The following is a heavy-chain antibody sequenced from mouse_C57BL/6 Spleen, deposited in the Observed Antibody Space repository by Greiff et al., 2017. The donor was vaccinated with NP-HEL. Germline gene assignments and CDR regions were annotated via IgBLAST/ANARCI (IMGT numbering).Heavy chain of an antibody. D-gene: IGHD1-2*01. CDR3: AREITTAVEGYFDV. CDR1: GFSLTSYG. CDR2: IWSGGST. V-gene: IGHV2-2*01. J-gene: IGHJ1*03. Sequence: VQVVESGPGLVQPSQSLSITCTVSGFSLTSYGVHWVRQSPGKGLEWLGVIWSGGSTDYNAAFISRLSISKDNSKSQVFFKMNSLQADDTAIYYCAREITTAVEGYFDVWGTGTTVTVSS.